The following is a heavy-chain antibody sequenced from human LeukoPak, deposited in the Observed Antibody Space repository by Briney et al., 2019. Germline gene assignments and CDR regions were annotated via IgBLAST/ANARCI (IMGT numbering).Heavy chain of an antibody. J-gene: IGHJ5*02. D-gene: IGHD5-12*01. V-gene: IGHV4-31*03. CDR3: AITTTYKEGWFDP. Sequence: SETLSLTCTVSGGSISSGGYYWSWIRQHPGKGLEWIGYIYYSGSTYYNPSLKSRVTISVDTSKNQFSLELSSVAAADTAVYYCAITTTYKEGWFDPWGQGTLVTVSS. CDR1: GGSISSGGYY. CDR2: IYYSGST.